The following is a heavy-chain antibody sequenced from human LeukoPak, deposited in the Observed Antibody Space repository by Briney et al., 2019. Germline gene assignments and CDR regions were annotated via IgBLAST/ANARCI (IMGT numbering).Heavy chain of an antibody. CDR2: INHSGST. CDR3: ARSNYDILTGYYGDY. V-gene: IGHV4-34*01. Sequence: SETLSLTCAVYGGSFSSYYWSWIRQPPGKGPEWIGEINHSGSTNYNPSLKSRVTISVDTSKKQFSLKMSSVTAADTAVYYCARSNYDILTGYYGDYWGQGTLVTVSS. D-gene: IGHD3-9*01. J-gene: IGHJ4*02. CDR1: GGSFSSYY.